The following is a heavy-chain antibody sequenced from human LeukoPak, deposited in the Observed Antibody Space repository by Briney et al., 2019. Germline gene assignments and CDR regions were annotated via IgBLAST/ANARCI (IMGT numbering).Heavy chain of an antibody. CDR2: ISGSGGSI. CDR3: ALHAPGIAVAGSSYYFDY. CDR1: GFAFSSYA. J-gene: IGHJ4*02. Sequence: HPGGSLRLSCAASGFAFSSYAMSWVRQPPGKGLEWVSAISGSGGSIYYADSVKGRFTISRDNSNNTLYLQMNSLRAEDTAVYYCALHAPGIAVAGSSYYFDYWGQGTLVTVSS. D-gene: IGHD6-19*01. V-gene: IGHV3-23*01.